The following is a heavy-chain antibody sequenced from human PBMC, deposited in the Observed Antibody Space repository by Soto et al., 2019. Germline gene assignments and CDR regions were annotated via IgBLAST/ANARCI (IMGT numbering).Heavy chain of an antibody. CDR2: ISHSGTT. Sequence: SETLSLTCLVSGFPISSTYSWGWIRQPPGKGLEWIGSISHSGTTSYSPSLTSRVSISVDTSKNQVSLKLTSVAAADTAVYFCVRVTMVIIDSDHFGVDVWGHGTTVTVSS. D-gene: IGHD4-17*01. V-gene: IGHV4-38-2*02. CDR1: GFPISSTYS. CDR3: VRVTMVIIDSDHFGVDV. J-gene: IGHJ6*02.